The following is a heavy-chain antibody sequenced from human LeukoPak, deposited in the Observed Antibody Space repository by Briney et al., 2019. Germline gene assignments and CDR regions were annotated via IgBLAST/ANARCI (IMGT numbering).Heavy chain of an antibody. D-gene: IGHD2-2*01. Sequence: PSETLSLTCTVSGYSISSGYYWGWIRQPPGKGLEWIGSIYHSGSTYYNPSLKSRVTISVDTSKNQFSLKLSSVTAADTAVYYCARDRRERYCSSTSCYSGGRYYYYYYMDVWGKGTTVTVSS. J-gene: IGHJ6*03. CDR1: GYSISSGYY. CDR3: ARDRRERYCSSTSCYSGGRYYYYYYMDV. V-gene: IGHV4-38-2*02. CDR2: IYHSGST.